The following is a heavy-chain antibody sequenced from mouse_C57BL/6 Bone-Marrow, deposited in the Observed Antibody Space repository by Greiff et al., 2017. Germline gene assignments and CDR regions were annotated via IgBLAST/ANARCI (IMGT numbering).Heavy chain of an antibody. CDR3: ARTSIDHCGHGHVDV. J-gene: IGHJ1*03. Sequence: QVQLQQPGAELVKPGASVKLSCKASGYTFTSYWMHWVKQRPGRGLEWIGRIDPNSGGTQYNEKFKSKATLTVDKPSSTAYMQLSSLTSEDSAVYYWARTSIDHCGHGHVDVWGTGTTVTGSS. CDR2: IDPNSGGT. CDR1: GYTFTSYW. V-gene: IGHV1-72*01. D-gene: IGHD2-10*02.